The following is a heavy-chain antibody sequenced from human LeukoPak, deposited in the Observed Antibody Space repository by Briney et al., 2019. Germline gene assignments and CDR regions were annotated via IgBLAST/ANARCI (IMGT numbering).Heavy chain of an antibody. V-gene: IGHV3-30-3*01. Sequence: GGSLRLSCAASGFTFSSYAMHWVRQAPSKGLEWVAVISYDGSNKYYADSVKGRFTISRDNSKNTLYLQMNSLRAEDTAVYYCARAPYSSSWEGDAFDIWGQGTMVTVSS. CDR2: ISYDGSNK. D-gene: IGHD6-13*01. CDR1: GFTFSSYA. J-gene: IGHJ3*02. CDR3: ARAPYSSSWEGDAFDI.